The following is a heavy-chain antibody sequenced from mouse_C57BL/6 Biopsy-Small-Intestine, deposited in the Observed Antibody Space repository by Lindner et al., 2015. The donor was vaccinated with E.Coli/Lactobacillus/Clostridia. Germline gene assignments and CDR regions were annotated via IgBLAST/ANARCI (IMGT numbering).Heavy chain of an antibody. J-gene: IGHJ2*01. Sequence: VQLQESGADLMKPGASVKLSCKATGYTFTGYWIEWVKQRPGHGLEWIGEILPGSDGTNYNEKFKDKATFTAETSSNTAYMQLSSLTTEDSAIYYCAKYYSNYGYFDFWGQGTTLTVSS. CDR2: ILPGSDGT. D-gene: IGHD2-5*01. CDR1: GYTFTGYW. V-gene: IGHV1-9*01. CDR3: AKYYSNYGYFDF.